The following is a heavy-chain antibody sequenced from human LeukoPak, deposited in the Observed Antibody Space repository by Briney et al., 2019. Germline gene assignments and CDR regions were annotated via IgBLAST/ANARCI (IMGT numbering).Heavy chain of an antibody. CDR1: GFTFTNYW. J-gene: IGHJ4*02. CDR3: ARDGDGDYVFSYYFDY. CDR2: IYLDGSRA. D-gene: IGHD4-17*01. V-gene: IGHV3-7*01. Sequence: GGSLRLSCAVSGFTFTNYWMSWARQSPGKGLEWVANIYLDGSRAYYVDSVKGRFTISRDNAKNSLFLQMNSLSAEDTAVYYCARDGDGDYVFSYYFDYWGQGTLVNVSS.